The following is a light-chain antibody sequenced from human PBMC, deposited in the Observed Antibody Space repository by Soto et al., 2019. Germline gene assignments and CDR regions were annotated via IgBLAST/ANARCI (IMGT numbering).Light chain of an antibody. Sequence: QSVLTQPASVSGSPGQSITISCTGTSSDVGGYNYVSWYQHHPGKAPKLLIYDVSNRTSGVSNPFSGSESDNTASLSISGLQPEEGADYYCSSYTTSNTRQIVFGTGTKLTVL. CDR2: DVS. CDR1: SSDVGGYNY. CDR3: SSYTTSNTRQIV. J-gene: IGLJ1*01. V-gene: IGLV2-14*03.